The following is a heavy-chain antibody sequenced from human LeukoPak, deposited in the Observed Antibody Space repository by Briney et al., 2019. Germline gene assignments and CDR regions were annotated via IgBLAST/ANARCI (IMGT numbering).Heavy chain of an antibody. Sequence: PGGSLRLSCAASGFAFNNYWMHWVRQAPGKGLVLVSRINSDGSSTSSADSVKGRFTISRDNAKNTLYLQMNSLRAEDTAVYYCARENPPGLPKKALHWGQGTLVTVSS. CDR1: GFAFNNYW. CDR3: ARENPPGLPKKALH. V-gene: IGHV3-74*01. CDR2: INSDGSST. J-gene: IGHJ4*02.